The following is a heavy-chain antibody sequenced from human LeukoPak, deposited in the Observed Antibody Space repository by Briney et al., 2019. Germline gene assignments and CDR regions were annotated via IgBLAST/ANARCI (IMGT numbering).Heavy chain of an antibody. CDR3: ARSSTSGFCDC. Sequence: SVKVSCKASGGTFSSYAISWVRQAPGQGLEWMGGIIAIFGTANYAQKFQGRVTITADESTSTAYMELSSLRSEDSAVEYCARSSTSGFCDCWRQGTLVAVS. CDR1: GGTFSSYA. D-gene: IGHD6-13*01. V-gene: IGHV1-69*01. J-gene: IGHJ4*02. CDR2: IIAIFGTA.